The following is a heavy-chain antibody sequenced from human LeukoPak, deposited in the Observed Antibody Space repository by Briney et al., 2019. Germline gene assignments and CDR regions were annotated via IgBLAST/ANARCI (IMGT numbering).Heavy chain of an antibody. J-gene: IGHJ4*02. CDR3: ARVERDRYGSGTSFDY. V-gene: IGHV4-59*01. Sequence: SETLSLTCTVSGGSISSYYWSWIRQPPGKGLEWIGYIYYSGSTNYNPSLKSRVTISVDTSKNQFSLKLSSVTAADTAVYYCARVERDRYGSGTSFDYWGQGTLVTVSS. D-gene: IGHD3-10*01. CDR2: IYYSGST. CDR1: GGSISSYY.